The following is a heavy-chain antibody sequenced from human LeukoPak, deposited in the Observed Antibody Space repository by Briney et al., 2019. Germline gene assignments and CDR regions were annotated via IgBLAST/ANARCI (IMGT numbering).Heavy chain of an antibody. Sequence: PGGSLRLSCSASGFTFNRFYLHWVRQAPGRGLEFVSHISSNGATTYYADSVKGRFTISRDNSKNTLYLQMNSLRAEDTAVYYCAKPVYCGGDCYTYYFDYWGQGTLVTGSS. D-gene: IGHD2-21*02. CDR2: ISSNGATT. V-gene: IGHV3-64*04. J-gene: IGHJ4*02. CDR3: AKPVYCGGDCYTYYFDY. CDR1: GFTFNRFY.